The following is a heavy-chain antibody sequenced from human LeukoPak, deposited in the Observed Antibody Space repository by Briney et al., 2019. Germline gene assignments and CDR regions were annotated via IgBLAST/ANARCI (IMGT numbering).Heavy chain of an antibody. V-gene: IGHV3-30*04. Sequence: PGGSLRLSCAASGFTFSNYAMNWVRQAPGKGLEWVAVIPYGGSNKYCADSVKGRFTISRDNSKNTLYLQMNSLRAEDTAVYYCAREYLATWYYYYYGMDVWGQGTTVTVSS. CDR2: IPYGGSNK. CDR3: AREYLATWYYYYYGMDV. J-gene: IGHJ6*02. CDR1: GFTFSNYA. D-gene: IGHD5-12*01.